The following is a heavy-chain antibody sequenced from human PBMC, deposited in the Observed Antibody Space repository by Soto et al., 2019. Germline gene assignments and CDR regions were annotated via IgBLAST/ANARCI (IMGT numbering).Heavy chain of an antibody. V-gene: IGHV3-30-3*01. CDR3: ASDIVPDY. Sequence: QVQLVESGGGVVQPGRSLRLSCAASGFTFSSYAMHWVRQAPGKGLEWVAVISYDGSNKYYADSVKGRFTISRDNSKNALYLQMNSLRAEDTAVYYCASDIVPDYWGQGTLVTVSS. D-gene: IGHD2-15*01. CDR2: ISYDGSNK. J-gene: IGHJ4*02. CDR1: GFTFSSYA.